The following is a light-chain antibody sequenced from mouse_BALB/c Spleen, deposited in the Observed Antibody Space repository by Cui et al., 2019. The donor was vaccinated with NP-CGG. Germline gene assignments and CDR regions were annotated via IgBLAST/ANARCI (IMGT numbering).Light chain of an antibody. CDR2: GTN. CDR1: TGAVTTSNY. CDR3: ALWYSNNWV. Sequence: QAVVTQESALTTSPGETVTLTCRSSTGAVTTSNYANWVQEKPDHLFTGLIGGTNNRPPGVPARFSGSLIGDKAVLTITGAQTEDETIYFCALWYSNNWVFGGGTKLTVL. J-gene: IGLJ1*01. V-gene: IGLV1*01.